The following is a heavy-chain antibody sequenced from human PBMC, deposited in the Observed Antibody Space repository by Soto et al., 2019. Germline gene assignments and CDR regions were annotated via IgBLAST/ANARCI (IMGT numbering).Heavy chain of an antibody. CDR3: AACDYYDSSGYIYWYFDL. D-gene: IGHD3-22*01. Sequence: SVKVSCKASGGTFSSYAISWVRQAPGQGLEWMGGIIPIFGTVNYAQKFQGRVTITADESTSTAYMELSSLRSEDTAVYYCAACDYYDSSGYIYWYFDLWGRGNLVTVSS. CDR1: GGTFSSYA. V-gene: IGHV1-69*13. J-gene: IGHJ2*01. CDR2: IIPIFGTV.